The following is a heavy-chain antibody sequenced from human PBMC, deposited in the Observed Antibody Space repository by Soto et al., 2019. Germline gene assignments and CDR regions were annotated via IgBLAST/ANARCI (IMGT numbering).Heavy chain of an antibody. V-gene: IGHV1-18*01. CDR1: GYTFSNYG. CDR3: ARGGPFAGADTDC. J-gene: IGHJ4*02. D-gene: IGHD3-10*01. CDR2: ISAYNGNT. Sequence: QVQLVQSGTEVKKPGASMKVSCKASGYTFSNYGITWVRQAPGQGLEWMGWISAYNGNTNYAQKFQGRVTMTTDTSTRTAYMELRSLRSDDTAVYYCARGGPFAGADTDCWGQGTLVTVSS.